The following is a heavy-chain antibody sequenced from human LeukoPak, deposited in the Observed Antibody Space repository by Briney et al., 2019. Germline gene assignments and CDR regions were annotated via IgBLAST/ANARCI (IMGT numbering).Heavy chain of an antibody. D-gene: IGHD6-6*01. Sequence: SETLSLTCAVYGGSFSGYYWSWIRQPPGKGLEWIGEINHSGSTNYNPSLKSRVTMSVDTSKNQFPLKLSSVTAADTAVFYCAREGIAARFDSWGQGTLVTVSP. CDR3: AREGIAARFDS. J-gene: IGHJ4*02. V-gene: IGHV4-34*01. CDR1: GGSFSGYY. CDR2: INHSGST.